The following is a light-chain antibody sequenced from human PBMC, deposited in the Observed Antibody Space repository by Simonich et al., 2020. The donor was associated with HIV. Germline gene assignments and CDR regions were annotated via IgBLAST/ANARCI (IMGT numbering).Light chain of an antibody. CDR3: QQAIGFPRT. J-gene: IGKJ1*01. CDR2: AAS. Sequence: DIQMTQSPSSLSASVGDRVTITCRASQSITNHLNWFQQKPGKAPRLLIYAASSLQSGVPSRFSGSGSGTKFTLTITSLQPEDFATYYCQQAIGFPRTFGQGTKVEVK. V-gene: IGKV1-39*01. CDR1: QSITNH.